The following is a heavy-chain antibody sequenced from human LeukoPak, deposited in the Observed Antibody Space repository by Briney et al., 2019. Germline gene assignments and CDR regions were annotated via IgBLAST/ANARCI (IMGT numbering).Heavy chain of an antibody. Sequence: GGSLRLSCAASGFTFSDYYMTWIRQAPGKGLEWVSHIAHSGNGMWYADAVKGRFTISRDNAKNLWFLQMDSLRAEDTAVYYCARGHYEMGVWGQGTTVIVSS. V-gene: IGHV3-11*01. J-gene: IGHJ6*02. CDR2: IAHSGNGM. CDR1: GFTFSDYY. CDR3: ARGHYEMGV.